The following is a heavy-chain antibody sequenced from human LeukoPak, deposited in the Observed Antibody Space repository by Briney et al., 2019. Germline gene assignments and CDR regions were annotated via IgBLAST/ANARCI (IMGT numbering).Heavy chain of an antibody. Sequence: PSETLSLTFAVYGGSFSGYYWSWIRQPPGKGLEWIGEINHSGGTNYNPSLKSRVTISVDTSKNQFSLKLSSVTAADTAVYYCARVQVLYDTKFDYWGQGTLVTVSS. CDR1: GGSFSGYY. V-gene: IGHV4-34*01. CDR3: ARVQVLYDTKFDY. J-gene: IGHJ4*02. D-gene: IGHD3-22*01. CDR2: INHSGGT.